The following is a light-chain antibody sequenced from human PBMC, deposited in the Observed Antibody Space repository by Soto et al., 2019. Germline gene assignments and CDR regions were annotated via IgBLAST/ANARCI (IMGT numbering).Light chain of an antibody. CDR1: NSDIGGYNF. Sequence: QCVLTQPASVSGSPLQSITISCTGTNSDIGGYNFVSWYQHHPGKAPKLMIFEVSNRPSGVSNRFSGSKSGNTASLTISGLQTEDEADYYCSSFTSSDTDVFGTGTKVTVL. CDR2: EVS. V-gene: IGLV2-14*01. J-gene: IGLJ1*01. CDR3: SSFTSSDTDV.